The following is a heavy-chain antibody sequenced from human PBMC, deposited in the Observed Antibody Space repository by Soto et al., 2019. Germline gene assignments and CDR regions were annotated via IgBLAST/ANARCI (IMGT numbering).Heavy chain of an antibody. Sequence: QVQLVQSGAEEKKPGASVKVSCKASGCTFTSYAMHWVRQAPGQRLEWMGWINAGNGNTKYSQKFQGRVTITRDTSASTAYMELSSLRSEDTAVYYCARAVAARPESEYFQHWGQGTLVTVSS. J-gene: IGHJ1*01. D-gene: IGHD6-6*01. CDR1: GCTFTSYA. CDR3: ARAVAARPESEYFQH. CDR2: INAGNGNT. V-gene: IGHV1-3*05.